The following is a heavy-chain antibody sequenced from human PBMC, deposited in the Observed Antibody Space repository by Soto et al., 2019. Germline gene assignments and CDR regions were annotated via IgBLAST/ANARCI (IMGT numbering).Heavy chain of an antibody. CDR2: IHSSGST. D-gene: IGHD3-22*01. CDR3: AGEDRNYHDKSGYYH. CDR1: GGSINNGSYY. J-gene: IGHJ5*02. V-gene: IGHV4-31*03. Sequence: PSETLSLTCTVSGGSINNGSYYWSWVRQHPGKGLEWIGYIHSSGSTNYNPSLMRRLTISADTSKNQLSLKVNSVTAADTAVYYCAGEDRNYHDKSGYYHWGQGTLVTVSS.